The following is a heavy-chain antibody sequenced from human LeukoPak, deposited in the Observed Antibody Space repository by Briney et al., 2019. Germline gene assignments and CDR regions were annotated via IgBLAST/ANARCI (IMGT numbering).Heavy chain of an antibody. CDR3: AGASSKWELSF. D-gene: IGHD1-26*01. CDR2: YIPMFGTA. J-gene: IGHJ4*02. Sequence: SVRVSCKASGGTFSRYAISWVRQAPGQGLEWMGGYIPMFGTANYAQNFQNRVTITADESTSTFSMEVSSLRPEDTAVYFCAGASSKWELSFWGQGTLVTVSS. V-gene: IGHV1-69*01. CDR1: GGTFSRYA.